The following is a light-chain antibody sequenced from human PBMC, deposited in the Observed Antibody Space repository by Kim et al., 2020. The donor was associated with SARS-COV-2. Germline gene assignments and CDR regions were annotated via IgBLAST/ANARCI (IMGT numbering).Light chain of an antibody. CDR3: QQYGSSPPLT. V-gene: IGKV3-20*01. Sequence: PGGGATHSCRASQSVSSSQLAWYQQRPGQAPRLLVYGASTRATGIPDRFSGSGSGTDFTLTISRLESEDFAVYYCQQYGSSPPLTFGGGTKVDIK. CDR1: QSVSSSQ. J-gene: IGKJ4*01. CDR2: GAS.